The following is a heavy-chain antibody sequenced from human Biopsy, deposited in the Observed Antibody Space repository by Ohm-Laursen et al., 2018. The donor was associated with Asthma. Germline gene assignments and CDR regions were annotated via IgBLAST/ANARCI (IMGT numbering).Heavy chain of an antibody. CDR2: INTNSGTP. V-gene: IGHV7-4-1*01. Sequence: GASVKVSCKASGYTFNSVAVMWVRQAPGQGLERMGWINTNSGTPTYVQGFSGRFVFSLDPSVTTAYLQIDSLRSEDTGVYYCTRAGSTFVADYWGQGTLVTVSS. CDR1: GYTFNSVA. J-gene: IGHJ4*01. D-gene: IGHD5-12*01. CDR3: TRAGSTFVADY.